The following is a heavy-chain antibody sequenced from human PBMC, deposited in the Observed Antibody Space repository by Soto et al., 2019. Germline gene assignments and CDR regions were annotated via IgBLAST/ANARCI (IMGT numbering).Heavy chain of an antibody. D-gene: IGHD3-16*02. CDR3: ARLRNTIVGLSLDD. V-gene: IGHV4-39*01. Sequence: SETLSLTCTVSGGSISSSSYYWGWIRQPPGKGLEWIGSIYYSGSTYYNPSLKSRVTISVDTSKNQFSLKLSPVTAADTAVYYCARLRNTIVGLSLDDWGQGTLVTVSS. J-gene: IGHJ4*02. CDR2: IYYSGST. CDR1: GGSISSSSYY.